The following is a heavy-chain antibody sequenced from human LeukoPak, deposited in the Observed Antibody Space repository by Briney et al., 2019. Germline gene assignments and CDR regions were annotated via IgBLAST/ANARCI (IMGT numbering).Heavy chain of an antibody. CDR2: IYYSGST. CDR3: ATDSSGYLGAFDI. Sequence: SETLSLTCTVSGGSISSYYWSWIRQPPGKGLEWIGYIYYSGSTNYNPSLKSRVTISVDTSKNQFSLKLSSVTAADTAVYYCATDSSGYLGAFDIWGQGTMSPSLQ. J-gene: IGHJ3*02. CDR1: GGSISSYY. D-gene: IGHD3-22*01. V-gene: IGHV4-59*01.